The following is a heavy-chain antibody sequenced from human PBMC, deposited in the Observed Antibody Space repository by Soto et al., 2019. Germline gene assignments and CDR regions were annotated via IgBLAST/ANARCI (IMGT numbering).Heavy chain of an antibody. Sequence: QVQLVQSGAEVKKPGASVKVSCKASGYTFTSYYISWVRQATEQGLEWMGWISAYNRNTNYAQKLQGRATMTTATSTSTAFMELRSLRYDDTAVYYCARDAPPADHWGQGTLVTVSS. J-gene: IGHJ4*02. CDR3: ARDAPPADH. V-gene: IGHV1-18*01. CDR2: ISAYNRNT. CDR1: GYTFTSYY.